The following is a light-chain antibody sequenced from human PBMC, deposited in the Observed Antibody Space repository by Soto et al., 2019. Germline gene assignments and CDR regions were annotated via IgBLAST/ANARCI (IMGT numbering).Light chain of an antibody. V-gene: IGLV7-46*01. CDR3: LLSYGGARV. Sequence: QAVVTQEPSLTVSPGGTVTLTCGSSTGAVTSGHYPYWFQQRPGQAPRTLIYDTSNKHSWTPARFSGSLLGGNAALTLSGAQPDDEAEYSCLLSYGGARVLSGGTQLTVL. CDR2: DTS. J-gene: IGLJ3*02. CDR1: TGAVTSGHY.